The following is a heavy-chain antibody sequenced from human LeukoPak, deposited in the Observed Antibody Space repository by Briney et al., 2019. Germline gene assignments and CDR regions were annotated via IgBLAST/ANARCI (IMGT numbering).Heavy chain of an antibody. CDR1: GYTFTSYG. V-gene: IGHV1-18*01. Sequence: ASVKVSCKASGYTFTSYGISWLRQAPGQGLEWMGWISAYNGNTNYAQKLQGRVIITTDTSTSTAYMELRSLRSDDTAVYYCARAGIVVVVAAQGDAFDIWGQGTMVTVSS. J-gene: IGHJ3*02. CDR3: ARAGIVVVVAAQGDAFDI. D-gene: IGHD2-15*01. CDR2: ISAYNGNT.